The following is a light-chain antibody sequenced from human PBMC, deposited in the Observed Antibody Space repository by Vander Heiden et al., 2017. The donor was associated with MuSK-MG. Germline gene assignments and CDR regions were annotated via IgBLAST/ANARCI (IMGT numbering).Light chain of an antibody. CDR2: AAS. CDR1: QNIRDY. V-gene: IGKV1-39*01. CDR3: QQSYSTPYT. J-gene: IGKJ2*01. Sequence: DIQMTQSPSSLSASVGDRVTITCRASQNIRDYVNWYQQRPGEAPQLLIFAASSLRSGVPSRFSGGGSGTDFTLTISSLQPEDFGTYSCQQSYSTPYTFGQGTKVEI.